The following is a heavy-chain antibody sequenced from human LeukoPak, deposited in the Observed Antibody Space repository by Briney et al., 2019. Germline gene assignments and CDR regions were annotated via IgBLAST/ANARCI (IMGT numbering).Heavy chain of an antibody. CDR1: GGFLSSGSYY. D-gene: IGHD3-16*02. J-gene: IGHJ4*02. Sequence: TLSLTCTVSGGFLSSGSYYWSWVRQPAGKGLEWIGSIYTSGSTNYNPSLKRRVTISVDTSKNQFSLTLSSVTAADTAVYYCAMGMITFGGVIVIPEVYWGQGTLVTVSS. CDR3: AMGMITFGGVIVIPEVY. CDR2: IYTSGST. V-gene: IGHV4-61*02.